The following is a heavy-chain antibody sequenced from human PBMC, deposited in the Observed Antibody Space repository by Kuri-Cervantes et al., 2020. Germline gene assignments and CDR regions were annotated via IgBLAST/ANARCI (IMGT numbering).Heavy chain of an antibody. J-gene: IGHJ4*02. V-gene: IGHV4-34*01. CDR3: ARVGDFIAVAGTRGPNDY. CDR2: VNHSGST. CDR1: GGSFSGYY. Sequence: SETLSLTCAVYGGSFSGYYWSWIRQPPGKGLEWIGEVNHSGSTNYNPSLKSRVTISVDTSKNQFSLKLGSVTAADTAVYYCARVGDFIAVAGTRGPNDYWGQGTLVTVSS. D-gene: IGHD6-19*01.